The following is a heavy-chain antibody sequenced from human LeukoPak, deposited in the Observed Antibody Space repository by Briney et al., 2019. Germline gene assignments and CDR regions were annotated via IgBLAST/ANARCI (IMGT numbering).Heavy chain of an antibody. D-gene: IGHD3-22*01. CDR2: INPSGGST. V-gene: IGHV1-46*01. CDR3: AREYYYDSSGYPFDY. CDR1: GYTFTSYY. J-gene: IGHJ4*02. Sequence: ASVKVSCKASGYTFTSYYMHWVRQAPGQGLEWMGIINPSGGSTSYAQKFQGRVTMTRDTSTSTVYMELSSLRSEDAAVYYCAREYYYDSSGYPFDYWGQGTLVTVSS.